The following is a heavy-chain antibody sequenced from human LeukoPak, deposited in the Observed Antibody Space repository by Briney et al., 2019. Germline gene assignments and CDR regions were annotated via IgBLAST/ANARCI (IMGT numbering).Heavy chain of an antibody. CDR1: GGSISSYY. CDR3: ARDKNYYGMDV. J-gene: IGHJ6*02. V-gene: IGHV4-59*12. CDR2: IYYSGST. Sequence: SETLSLTCTVSGGSISSYYWSWIRQPPGKGLEWIGYIYYSGSTNYNPSLKSRVTISVDTSKNQFSLKLSSVTAADTAVYYCARDKNYYGMDVWGQGTTVTVSS.